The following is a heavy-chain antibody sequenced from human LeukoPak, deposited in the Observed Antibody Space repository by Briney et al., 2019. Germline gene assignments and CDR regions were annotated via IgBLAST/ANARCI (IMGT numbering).Heavy chain of an antibody. D-gene: IGHD1-26*01. CDR3: ARGYSGSSYYYYGMDV. J-gene: IGHJ6*02. CDR1: GFTFSSYS. CDR2: ISSSSTTI. V-gene: IGHV3-48*02. Sequence: GGSLRLSCVASGFTFSSYSMNWVRQAPGKGLEWVSYISSSSTTIDYADSVKGRFTISRDNAKNSLYLQMNSLGDEDTAVYYCARGYSGSSYYYYGMDVWGQGTTVTVSS.